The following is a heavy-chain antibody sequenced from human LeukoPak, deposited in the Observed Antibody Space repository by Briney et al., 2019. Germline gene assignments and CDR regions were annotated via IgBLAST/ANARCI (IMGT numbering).Heavy chain of an antibody. V-gene: IGHV4-39*07. CDR3: ARGWANSYAHRTAFDI. CDR2: IYYSGST. J-gene: IGHJ3*02. CDR1: GGSIGSSSYY. Sequence: PSETLSLTCTVSGGSIGSSSYYWGWIRQPPGKGLEWIGSIYYSGSTYYNPSLKSRVTISVDTSKNQFSLKLSSVTAADTAVYYCARGWANSYAHRTAFDIWGQGTMVTVSS. D-gene: IGHD5-18*01.